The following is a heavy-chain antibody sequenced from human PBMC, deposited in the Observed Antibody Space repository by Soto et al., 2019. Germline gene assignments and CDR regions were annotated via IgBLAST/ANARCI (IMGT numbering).Heavy chain of an antibody. Sequence: GFGPTLENPPETLTLTCTFSGCSLSTSGMCVSWIRQPPGKALEWLARIDWDDDKYYSTSLKTRLTISKDTSKNQVVLTMTNMDPVDTATYYCARTPYSSSFLPFDYWGQGTLVTVSS. D-gene: IGHD6-6*01. J-gene: IGHJ4*02. CDR1: GCSLSTSGMC. V-gene: IGHV2-70*11. CDR3: ARTPYSSSFLPFDY. CDR2: IDWDDDK.